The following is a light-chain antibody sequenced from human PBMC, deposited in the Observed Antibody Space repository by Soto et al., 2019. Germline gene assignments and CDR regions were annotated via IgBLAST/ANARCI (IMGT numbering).Light chain of an antibody. CDR1: QRMSSY. V-gene: IGKV1-9*01. CDR3: QQLNSYPL. Sequence: DIQLTQSPSFLSASVGDRVTITCRASQRMSSYLAWYQQKPGKAPKLLIYAASTLQSGVPSSFSRSGSGTEFSLTISSLQPEGFATYYCQQLNSYPLFGGGAKVDIK. J-gene: IGKJ4*01. CDR2: AAS.